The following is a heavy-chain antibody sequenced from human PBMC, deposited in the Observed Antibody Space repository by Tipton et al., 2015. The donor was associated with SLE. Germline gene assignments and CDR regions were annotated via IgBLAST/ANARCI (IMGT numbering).Heavy chain of an antibody. Sequence: LSLTCTVSGGSISSSSYYWGWIRQPPGKGLEWIGRIYYSGSSYYNPSLKSRVTISVDTSKNQFSLKLSSVTAADTAVYYCARDPNGGYGSFDYWGLGALVTVSS. CDR2: IYYSGSS. V-gene: IGHV4-39*07. D-gene: IGHD7-27*01. CDR1: GGSISSSSYY. J-gene: IGHJ4*02. CDR3: ARDPNGGYGSFDY.